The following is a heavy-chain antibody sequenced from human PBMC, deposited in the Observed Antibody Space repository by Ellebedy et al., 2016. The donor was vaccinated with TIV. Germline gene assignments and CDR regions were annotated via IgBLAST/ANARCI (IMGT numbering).Heavy chain of an antibody. CDR3: TNAINSDAYHI. V-gene: IGHV4-61*01. D-gene: IGHD4-23*01. Sequence: SETLSLXCSVSGDSVNRGSSHWSWLQHPPGSGLEWIGYIYYSRSTRYNPSLKSRVSISVDTPKNQFSLRLSSVTSADTAMYFCTNAINSDAYHIWGQGTMVTVSS. CDR1: GDSVNRGSSH. CDR2: IYYSRST. J-gene: IGHJ3*02.